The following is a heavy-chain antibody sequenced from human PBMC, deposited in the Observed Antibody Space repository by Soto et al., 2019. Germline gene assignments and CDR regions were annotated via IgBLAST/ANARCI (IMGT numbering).Heavy chain of an antibody. CDR2: ISSSSSTI. Sequence: GGSLRLSCAASGFTFSSYSMNCVRQAPGKGLEWVSYISSSSSTIYYADSVKGRFTISRDNAKNSLYLQMNSLRAEDTAVYYCARDPEYSSSLPSPGYYGMDVWGQGTTVTVSS. J-gene: IGHJ6*02. D-gene: IGHD6-13*01. V-gene: IGHV3-48*01. CDR1: GFTFSSYS. CDR3: ARDPEYSSSLPSPGYYGMDV.